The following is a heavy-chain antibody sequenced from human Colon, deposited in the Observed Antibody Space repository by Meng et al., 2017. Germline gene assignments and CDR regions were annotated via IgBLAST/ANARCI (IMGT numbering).Heavy chain of an antibody. CDR1: GDSVSSNSYC. Sequence: QVQLQESGPRLVKPSQTLYLTCTVSGDSVSSNSYCWTWIRQHSGTGLEWIGYIYSGGISHYNPSLKSRITMSIDTSKNQFSLQLTSVTAADTAIYYCAKDPLAVGPTDRGLDSWGQGTLVTVSS. CDR2: IYSGGIS. V-gene: IGHV4-31*03. D-gene: IGHD1-26*01. CDR3: AKDPLAVGPTDRGLDS. J-gene: IGHJ4*02.